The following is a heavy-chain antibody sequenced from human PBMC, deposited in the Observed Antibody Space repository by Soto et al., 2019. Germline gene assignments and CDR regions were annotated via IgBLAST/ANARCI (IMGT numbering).Heavy chain of an antibody. CDR2: IKSKTDGGTT. V-gene: IGHV3-15*01. D-gene: IGHD4-17*01. CDR3: ARPEDGDSDFDY. CDR1: GFTFSNAW. Sequence: EVQLVESGGGLVKPGGSLRLSCAASGFTFSNAWMSWVRQAPGKGLEWVGRIKSKTDGGTTDYAAPVKGRFTISRDDSKNTLYLHMNSLKTEDTAVYYCARPEDGDSDFDYWGHGPLVTVSS. J-gene: IGHJ4*01.